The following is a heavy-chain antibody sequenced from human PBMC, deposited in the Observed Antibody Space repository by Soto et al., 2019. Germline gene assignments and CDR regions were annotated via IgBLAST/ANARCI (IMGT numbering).Heavy chain of an antibody. CDR3: ARDNDCSSTSCPHFYYYYYGMDV. D-gene: IGHD2-2*01. Sequence: EVQLVESGGGLVKPGGSLRLSCAASGFTFSSYSMNWVRQAPGKGLEWVSSISSSSSYIYYADSVKGRFTISRDNAKNSLYLQMNSLRAEDTAVYYCARDNDCSSTSCPHFYYYYYGMDVWAKGPRSPSP. J-gene: IGHJ6*02. CDR2: ISSSSSYI. CDR1: GFTFSSYS. V-gene: IGHV3-21*01.